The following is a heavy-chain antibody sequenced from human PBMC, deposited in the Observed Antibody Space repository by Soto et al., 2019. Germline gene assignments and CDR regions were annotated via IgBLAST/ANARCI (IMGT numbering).Heavy chain of an antibody. CDR1: GGSFSGYY. Sequence: QVQLQQWGAGLLKPSETLSLTCAVYGGSFSGYYWSWIRQPPGKGLEWIGEINHSGSTNYNPSLKSRATISVDTSKNQFPLKLSSVTAANTAVYYCAGILPATIYYFDYWGQGTLVTVSS. D-gene: IGHD2-15*01. J-gene: IGHJ4*02. CDR2: INHSGST. CDR3: AGILPATIYYFDY. V-gene: IGHV4-34*01.